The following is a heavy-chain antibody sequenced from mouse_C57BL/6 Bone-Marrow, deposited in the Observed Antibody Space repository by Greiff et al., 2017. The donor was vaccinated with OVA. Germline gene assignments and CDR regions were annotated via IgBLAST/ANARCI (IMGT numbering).Heavy chain of an antibody. Sequence: DVKLVESGGGLVQPGGSLKLSCAASGFTFSDYYMYWVRQTPEKRLEWVAYISNGGGSTYYPDTVKGRFTISRDNAKNTLYLQMSRLKSEDTAMYYCARQGITTVVATYYAMDYWGQGTSVTVSS. V-gene: IGHV5-12*01. CDR2: ISNGGGST. CDR3: ARQGITTVVATYYAMDY. CDR1: GFTFSDYY. J-gene: IGHJ4*01. D-gene: IGHD1-1*01.